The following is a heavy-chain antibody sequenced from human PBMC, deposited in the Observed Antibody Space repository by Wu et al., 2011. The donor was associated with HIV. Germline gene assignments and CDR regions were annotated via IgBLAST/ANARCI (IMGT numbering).Heavy chain of an antibody. D-gene: IGHD6-13*01. CDR1: GNTFGSYD. V-gene: IGHV1-8*02. CDR2: MNPNSGDA. Sequence: VQSGAEVKKPGASVKVSCKTSGNTFGSYDFNWVRQASGQGLEWMGWMNPNSGDAGYAQKFQGRVTMTKGASIGTAYMELSSLRSEDTAVYYCARGHSEIAKLDYWGQGTLVTVSS. CDR3: ARGHSEIAKLDY. J-gene: IGHJ4*02.